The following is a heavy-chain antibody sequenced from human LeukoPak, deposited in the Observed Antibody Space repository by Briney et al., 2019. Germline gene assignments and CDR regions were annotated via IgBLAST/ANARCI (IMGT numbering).Heavy chain of an antibody. D-gene: IGHD6-13*01. CDR3: AKGVAAAGIFHFDY. CDR2: ISGSGGST. V-gene: IGHV3-23*01. J-gene: IGHJ4*02. Sequence: PGGSLRLSCAASGFTFSSYGMHWVRQAPGKGLEWVSAISGSGGSTYYADSVKGRFTISRDNSKNTLYLQMNSLRAEDTAVYYCAKGVAAAGIFHFDYWGQGTLVTVSS. CDR1: GFTFSSYG.